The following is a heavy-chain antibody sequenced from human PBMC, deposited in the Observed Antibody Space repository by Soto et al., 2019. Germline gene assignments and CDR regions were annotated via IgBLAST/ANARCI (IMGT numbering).Heavy chain of an antibody. CDR3: ARELLVRGMKYHGMDV. CDR2: IWYDGSNK. CDR1: GFTFSSYG. D-gene: IGHD3-10*01. V-gene: IGHV3-33*01. J-gene: IGHJ6*02. Sequence: QVQLVESGGGVVQPGRSLSLSCAASGFTFSSYGIHWVRQAPGKGLEWVAVIWYDGSNKYYADSVKGRFTISRDNSKNTLYLQMNRLRADDTAVYYCARELLVRGMKYHGMDVWGQGTTVTVSS.